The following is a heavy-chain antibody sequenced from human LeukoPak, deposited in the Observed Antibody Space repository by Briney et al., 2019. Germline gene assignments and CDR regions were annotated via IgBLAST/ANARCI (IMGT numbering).Heavy chain of an antibody. Sequence: ASVKVSCRASGYTFTSYGISWVRQAPGQGLEWMGWISAYNGNTNYAQKLQGRVTMTTDTSTSTAYMELRSLRSDDTAVYYCARDRGDGQWLAHYYYYGMDVWGQGTTVTVSS. CDR3: ARDRGDGQWLAHYYYYGMDV. D-gene: IGHD6-19*01. CDR2: ISAYNGNT. J-gene: IGHJ6*02. V-gene: IGHV1-18*01. CDR1: GYTFTSYG.